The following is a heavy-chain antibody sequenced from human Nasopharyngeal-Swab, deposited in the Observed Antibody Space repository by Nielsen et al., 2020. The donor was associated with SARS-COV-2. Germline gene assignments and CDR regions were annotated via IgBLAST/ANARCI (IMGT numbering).Heavy chain of an antibody. CDR3: ARESPAGDAFDI. CDR2: IYYSGST. V-gene: IGHV4-59*01. J-gene: IGHJ3*02. Sequence: WIRQPPGKGLEWIGYIYYSGSTNYNPFLKSRVTISVDTSKNQFSLKLSAVTAADTAVYYCARESPAGDAFDIWGQGTMVTVSS. D-gene: IGHD1-14*01.